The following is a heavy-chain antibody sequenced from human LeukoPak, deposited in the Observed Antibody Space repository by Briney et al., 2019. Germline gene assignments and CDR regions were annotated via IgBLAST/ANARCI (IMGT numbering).Heavy chain of an antibody. CDR1: GFTFSSYA. Sequence: GGSLRLSCAASGFTFSSYAMSWVRQAPGKGLEWVSAISGSGGSTYYADSVKGRFTISRDNTKNTLYLQMNSLRAEDTAVYYCAKASGFDNWFDPWGQGTLVTVSS. J-gene: IGHJ5*02. CDR3: AKASGFDNWFDP. V-gene: IGHV3-23*01. D-gene: IGHD3-10*01. CDR2: ISGSGGST.